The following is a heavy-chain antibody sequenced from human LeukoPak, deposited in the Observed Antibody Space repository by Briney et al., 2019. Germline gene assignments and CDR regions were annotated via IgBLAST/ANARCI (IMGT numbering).Heavy chain of an antibody. J-gene: IGHJ6*02. CDR1: GFTFSSYA. V-gene: IGHV3-30-3*01. Sequence: GGSLRLSCAASGFTFSSYAMHWVRQAPGKGLEWVAVISYDGSNKYYADSVKGRFTISRDNSKNTLYLQMNSLRAEDTAVYYCARDKKYRPYYYYYYYGMDVWGQGTTVTVYS. CDR2: ISYDGSNK. D-gene: IGHD6-6*01. CDR3: ARDKKYRPYYYYYYYGMDV.